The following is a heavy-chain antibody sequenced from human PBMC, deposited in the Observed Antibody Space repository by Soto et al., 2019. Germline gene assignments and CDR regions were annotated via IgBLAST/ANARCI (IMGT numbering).Heavy chain of an antibody. Sequence: QVQLVQSGAEVKKPGASVKVSCKASGYTFTSYDINWVRQATGQGLEWMGWMNPNSGNTGYAQKFQGRVTMTRNTSISTAYMDLSSLRSDDTAVYYCGRERSSGSYPYPDYWGQGTLVTVSS. CDR2: MNPNSGNT. V-gene: IGHV1-8*01. J-gene: IGHJ4*02. D-gene: IGHD3-10*01. CDR3: GRERSSGSYPYPDY. CDR1: GYTFTSYD.